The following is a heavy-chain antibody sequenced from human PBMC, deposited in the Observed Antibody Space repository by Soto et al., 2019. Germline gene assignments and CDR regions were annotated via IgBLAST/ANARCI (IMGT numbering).Heavy chain of an antibody. CDR1: GYTFTSYG. CDR3: ARVLWYDFWSGYYTSGYFDY. CDR2: ISAYNGNT. V-gene: IGHV1-18*04. Sequence: GASVKVSCKASGYTFTSYGISWVRQAPGQGLEWMGWISAYNGNTNYAQKLQGRVTMTTDTSTSTAYMELRSLRSDDTAVYYCARVLWYDFWSGYYTSGYFDYWGQGTLLTVSS. J-gene: IGHJ4*02. D-gene: IGHD3-3*01.